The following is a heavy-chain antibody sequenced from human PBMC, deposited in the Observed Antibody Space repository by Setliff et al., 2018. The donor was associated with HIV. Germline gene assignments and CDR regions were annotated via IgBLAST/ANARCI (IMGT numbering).Heavy chain of an antibody. D-gene: IGHD3-16*02. CDR3: ARGGQYYRSTYYYYYMDV. CDR1: GYSLTELS. J-gene: IGHJ6*03. V-gene: IGHV1-24*01. CDR2: FDPDDGET. Sequence: GASVKVSCKVSGYSLTELSMHWVRQAPGKGLEWMGGFDPDDGETVYAQQFQGRVTMTEDTSTDTAYMELTSLRSEDTAMYYCARGGQYYRSTYYYYYMDVWGKGTTVTVSS.